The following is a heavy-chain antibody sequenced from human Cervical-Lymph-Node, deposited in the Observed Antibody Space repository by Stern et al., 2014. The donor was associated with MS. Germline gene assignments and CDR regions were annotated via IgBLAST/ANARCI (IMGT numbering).Heavy chain of an antibody. D-gene: IGHD1-1*01. CDR2: ITNVGST. Sequence: EVQLVESGGGVIQPGGSLRLSCTASRFTVSRDYMTWVRQAPGKGLEWVSLITNVGSTFYTDSVKGRFTISRDDSKNTVYLHMTSLRAEDTAMYYCARDTSSPERSDWWGQGTLVTVSS. J-gene: IGHJ4*02. CDR3: ARDTSSPERSDW. V-gene: IGHV3-53*01. CDR1: RFTVSRDY.